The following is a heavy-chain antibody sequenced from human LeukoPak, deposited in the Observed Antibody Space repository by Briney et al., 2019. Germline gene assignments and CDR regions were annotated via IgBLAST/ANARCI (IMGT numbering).Heavy chain of an antibody. Sequence: PGGSLRLSCAASGFTFSSYWMSWVRQAPGKGLEWVANIKQDGSEKYYVDSVKGRFTISRDNAKNSLYLQMNSLRAEDTAVYYCAREGAVVVAATRSVAFDIWGQGTMVTVSS. CDR2: IKQDGSEK. CDR1: GFTFSSYW. V-gene: IGHV3-7*01. CDR3: AREGAVVVAATRSVAFDI. J-gene: IGHJ3*02. D-gene: IGHD2-15*01.